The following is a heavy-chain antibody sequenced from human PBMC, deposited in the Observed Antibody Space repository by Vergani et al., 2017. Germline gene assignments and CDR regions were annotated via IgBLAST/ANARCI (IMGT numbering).Heavy chain of an antibody. Sequence: QVQLQESGPGVVKPSQTLSLTCAVSGGSISSGDHCWTWIRQRPGKGLEWIGYIFYSGTTYDNLSLRSRLTISVDTSQNQFSLKLRSVTAADTAVYYCARVDTQVPATSHFYYIDVWGKGTTVVVSS. CDR2: IFYSGTT. D-gene: IGHD6-25*01. J-gene: IGHJ6*03. CDR3: ARVDTQVPATSHFYYIDV. CDR1: GGSISSGDHC. V-gene: IGHV4-31*11.